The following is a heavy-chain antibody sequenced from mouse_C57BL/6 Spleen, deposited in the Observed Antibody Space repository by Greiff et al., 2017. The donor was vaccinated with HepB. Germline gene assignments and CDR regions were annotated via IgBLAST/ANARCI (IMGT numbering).Heavy chain of an antibody. Sequence: VQLQQPGAELVKPGASVKMSCKASGYTFTSYWITWVKQRPGQGLEWIGDIYPGSGSTNYNEKFKSKATLTVDTSSSTAYMQLSSLTSEDSAVYYCARSKLGRGWYFDVWGTGTTVTVSS. CDR1: GYTFTSYW. J-gene: IGHJ1*03. CDR2: IYPGSGST. CDR3: ARSKLGRGWYFDV. D-gene: IGHD4-1*01. V-gene: IGHV1-55*01.